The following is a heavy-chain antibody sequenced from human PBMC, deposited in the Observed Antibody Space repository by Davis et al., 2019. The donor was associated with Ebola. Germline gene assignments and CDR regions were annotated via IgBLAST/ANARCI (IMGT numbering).Heavy chain of an antibody. D-gene: IGHD3-22*01. CDR3: ARDLRYDSSGYDYYFYMDV. J-gene: IGHJ6*03. CDR2: IYYSGIT. V-gene: IGHV4-31*03. Sequence: PSETLSLTCTVSGGSISRGGSYWTWIRQHPGKGLEWIGYIYYSGITYHKPSLNSRVTISLDTSKNQFSLNLYSVTSAAPAVDYYARDLRYDSSGYDYYFYMDVWGKGTTVTVSS. CDR1: GGSISRGGSY.